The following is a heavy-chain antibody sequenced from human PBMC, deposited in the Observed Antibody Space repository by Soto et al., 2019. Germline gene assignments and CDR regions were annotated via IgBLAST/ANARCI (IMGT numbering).Heavy chain of an antibody. Sequence: ECLCLTGAVSGVSISSSSYYGGWIRQPPGKGLEWIGSIYYSGSTYYNPSLKSRVTISVDTSKNQFSLKLSSVTAADTAVYYCARYCTSTSCRVTGSNWFDPWGQGTLVTVSS. CDR1: GVSISSSSYY. D-gene: IGHD2-2*01. CDR3: ARYCTSTSCRVTGSNWFDP. CDR2: IYYSGST. J-gene: IGHJ5*02. V-gene: IGHV4-39*01.